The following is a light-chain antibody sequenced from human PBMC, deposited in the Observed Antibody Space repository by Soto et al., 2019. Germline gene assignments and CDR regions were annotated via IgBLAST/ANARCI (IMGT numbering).Light chain of an antibody. CDR2: GAS. Sequence: DIVLTQSPGTLSLSPGERATLSCRASQTINYNFFAWYQQKPGQSPRLLISGASIRAPGIPDRYSGSGSETAFIITISRLEPEDFACYYCQQYGNSPEIWFGRGTKVDIK. CDR1: QTINYNF. V-gene: IGKV3-20*01. J-gene: IGKJ3*01. CDR3: QQYGNSPEIW.